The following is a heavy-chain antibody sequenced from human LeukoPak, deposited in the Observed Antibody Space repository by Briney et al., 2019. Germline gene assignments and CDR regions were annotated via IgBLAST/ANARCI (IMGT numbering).Heavy chain of an antibody. J-gene: IGHJ4*02. CDR2: ISYDGSNK. CDR1: GFTFSSYA. D-gene: IGHD2-21*02. Sequence: GGSLRLSCAASGFTFSSYAMHWVRQAPGKGLEWVAVISYDGSNKYYADSVKGRFTISGDNSKNTLYLQMNSLRAEDTAVYYCARDIQAYCGGDCQPDAFDYWGQGTLVTVSS. V-gene: IGHV3-30-3*01. CDR3: ARDIQAYCGGDCQPDAFDY.